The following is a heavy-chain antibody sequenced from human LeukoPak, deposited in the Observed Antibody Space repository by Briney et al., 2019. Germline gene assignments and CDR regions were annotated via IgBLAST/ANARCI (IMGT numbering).Heavy chain of an antibody. CDR2: IKSKTDGGTI. J-gene: IGHJ4*02. D-gene: IGHD3-9*01. Sequence: GGSLRLSCAAAGFTFNDAWMSWVRQAPGKGLEGVGRIKSKTDGGTIDYAAPVQDRFTISRDESRNTLYLQMNSLKTEDSGAYYCTTLRLAASDHWGQGTLVTVSS. CDR1: GFTFNDAW. CDR3: TTLRLAASDH. V-gene: IGHV3-15*01.